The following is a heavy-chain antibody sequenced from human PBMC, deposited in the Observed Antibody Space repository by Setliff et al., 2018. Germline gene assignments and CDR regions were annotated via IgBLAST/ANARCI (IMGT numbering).Heavy chain of an antibody. Sequence: ASVKVSCKASGYTFTSYYMHWVRQAPGQGLEWMGIINPSGGSTSYAQKFQGRVTMTRDTSTSTVCMELSSLRSEDTAVYYCASGLNILTGYYYYYGMDVWGQGTTVTVSS. CDR1: GYTFTSYY. CDR2: INPSGGST. D-gene: IGHD3-9*01. V-gene: IGHV1-46*01. J-gene: IGHJ6*02. CDR3: ASGLNILTGYYYYYGMDV.